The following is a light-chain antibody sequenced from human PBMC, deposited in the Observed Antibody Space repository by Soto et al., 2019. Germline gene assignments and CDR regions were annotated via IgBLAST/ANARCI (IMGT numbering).Light chain of an antibody. Sequence: EIVLTQSPATLSLSPGERATLSCRASQSVSIYLAWYQQKPGQAPRLLIYDTSNRATGIPVRFSGSGSGTEFTLTISSLQSEDFAEYHCQQYNNWPQTFGQGTKVDNK. CDR1: QSVSIY. V-gene: IGKV3-11*01. CDR2: DTS. CDR3: QQYNNWPQT. J-gene: IGKJ1*01.